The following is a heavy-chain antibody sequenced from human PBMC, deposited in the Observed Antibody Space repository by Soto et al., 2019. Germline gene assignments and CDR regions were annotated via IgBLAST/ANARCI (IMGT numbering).Heavy chain of an antibody. D-gene: IGHD3-10*01. CDR2: INPNSGNI. J-gene: IGHJ4*02. CDR3: ARGRASGSYYLLDY. CDR1: GDTFTTYD. Sequence: GASVKVSCKASGDTFTTYDINWVRQATGHGLEWMGWINPNSGNIGYAQRFQGRVTMTRDTAIRTAYMEVSSLRSDDTAVYYCARGRASGSYYLLDYWGKGTLVTVSS. V-gene: IGHV1-8*01.